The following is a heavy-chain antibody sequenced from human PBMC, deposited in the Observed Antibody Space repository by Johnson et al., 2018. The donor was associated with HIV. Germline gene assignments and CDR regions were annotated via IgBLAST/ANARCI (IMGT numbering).Heavy chain of an antibody. Sequence: VQLVESGGGLVQPGGSLRLSCAASEFTFSNYDMHWVRQATGKGLEWVSAIGSAGDTYYPGSVKGRFTISRENAKNSLYLQMNSLRAEDTALYYCARDGGGYSSSSVGAFDIWGQGTMVTVSS. D-gene: IGHD6-6*01. CDR1: EFTFSNYD. CDR2: IGSAGDT. V-gene: IGHV3-13*01. CDR3: ARDGGGYSSSSVGAFDI. J-gene: IGHJ3*02.